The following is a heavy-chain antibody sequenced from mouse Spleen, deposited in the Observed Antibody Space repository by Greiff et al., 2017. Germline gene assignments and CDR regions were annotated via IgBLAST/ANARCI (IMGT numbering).Heavy chain of an antibody. J-gene: IGHJ3*01. CDR1: GFSLTSYG. CDR2: IWSGGST. D-gene: IGHD1-1*01. CDR3: ASNYYGSSYLFLAY. V-gene: IGHV2-2*02. Sequence: QVQLQQSGPGLVQPSQSLSITCTVSGFSLTSYGVHWVRQSPGKGLEWLGVIWSGGSTDYNAAFISRLSISKDNSKSQVFFKMNSLQANDTAIYYCASNYYGSSYLFLAYWGQGTLVTVSA.